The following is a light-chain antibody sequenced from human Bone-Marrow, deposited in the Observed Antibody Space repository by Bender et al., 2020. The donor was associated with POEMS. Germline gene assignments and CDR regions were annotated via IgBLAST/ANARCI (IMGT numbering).Light chain of an antibody. CDR1: SSDVGRYNY. CDR3: ISYAATKQV. CDR2: EVN. V-gene: IGLV2-8*01. Sequence: QSALTQPPSASGSPGQSVTISCTGTSSDVGRYNYVSWYQQHPGKAPKLVIYEVNTRPSGVPVLFSCSKSGSTASLTVSELQAEDDDDYYCISYAATKQVFGTGTKVTVL. J-gene: IGLJ1*01.